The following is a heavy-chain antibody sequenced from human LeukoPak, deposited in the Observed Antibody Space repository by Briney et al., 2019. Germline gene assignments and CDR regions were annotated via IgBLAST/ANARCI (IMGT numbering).Heavy chain of an antibody. CDR3: ARGPWGRGVPQAFDY. J-gene: IGHJ4*02. Sequence: SETLSPTCAVYGGSFSGYYWSWIRQPPGKGLEWIGEINHSGSTNYNPSLKSRVTISVDTSKNQFSLKLSSVTAADTAVYYCARGPWGRGVPQAFDYWGQGTLVTVSS. CDR1: GGSFSGYY. D-gene: IGHD3-10*01. CDR2: INHSGST. V-gene: IGHV4-34*01.